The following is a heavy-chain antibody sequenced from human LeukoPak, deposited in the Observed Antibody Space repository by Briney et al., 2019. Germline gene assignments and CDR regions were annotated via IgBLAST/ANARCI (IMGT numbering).Heavy chain of an antibody. CDR2: INHSGST. V-gene: IGHV4-34*01. Sequence: SETLSLTCAVYGGSFSGHYWSWIRQPPGKGLEWIGEINHSGSTNYNPSLKSRVTISVDTSKNQFSLKLSSVAAADTAVYYCASRDTATGLDWGQGTLVTVSS. CDR3: ASRDTATGLD. J-gene: IGHJ4*02. CDR1: GGSFSGHY. D-gene: IGHD5-18*01.